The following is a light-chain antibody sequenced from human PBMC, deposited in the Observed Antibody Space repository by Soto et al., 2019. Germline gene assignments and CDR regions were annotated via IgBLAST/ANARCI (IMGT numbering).Light chain of an antibody. CDR1: QSRLHSNGYNY. Sequence: IVTTQSALARPVTPGETASISWRSSQSRLHSNGYNYLDWYLQKPGQSPQLLIYLGSNRASGVPDRFSGSGSGTDFTLKISRVEAEDVGVYYCMQALQTPWTFGQGTKVDIK. J-gene: IGKJ1*01. CDR3: MQALQTPWT. V-gene: IGKV2-28*01. CDR2: LGS.